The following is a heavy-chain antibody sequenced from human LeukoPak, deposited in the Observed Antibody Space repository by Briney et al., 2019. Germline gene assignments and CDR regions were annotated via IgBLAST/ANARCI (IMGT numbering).Heavy chain of an antibody. J-gene: IGHJ4*02. Sequence: SETLSLTCAVYGGSFSGYYWSWIRQPPGKGLEWIGEINHSGSTNYNPSLKSRVTISVDTSKNQFSLKLSSVTAADTAVCYCARKGYGSFDYWGQGTLVTVSS. CDR1: GGSFSGYY. D-gene: IGHD4-17*01. CDR3: ARKGYGSFDY. V-gene: IGHV4-34*01. CDR2: INHSGST.